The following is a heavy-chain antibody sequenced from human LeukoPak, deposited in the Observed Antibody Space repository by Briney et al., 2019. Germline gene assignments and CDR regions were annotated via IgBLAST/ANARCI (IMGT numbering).Heavy chain of an antibody. CDR2: IFGSGGSP. J-gene: IGHJ4*02. Sequence: PGGSLTLSCAAYGFIFNSYATYWVRQAPGKGLEWVSGIFGSGGSPHYADSVKGRFTISRDNSKNTVYLQMSSLRAEDTAVYYCAKTTTGYSSGRYPGWPADYWGQGSLVTVSS. CDR1: GFIFNSYA. CDR3: AKTTTGYSSGRYPGWPADY. D-gene: IGHD6-19*01. V-gene: IGHV3-23*01.